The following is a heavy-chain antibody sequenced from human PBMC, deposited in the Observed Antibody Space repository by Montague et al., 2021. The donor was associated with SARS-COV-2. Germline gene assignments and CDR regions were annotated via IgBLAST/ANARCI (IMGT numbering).Heavy chain of an antibody. J-gene: IGHJ4*02. CDR1: GYSITRVF. Sequence: SETLSLTCSVSGYSITRVFWGWLRQPPGKGLEWIGHLHHSGRNNXNASLKSRLTMSPDTSKNQFSLQLSSVTAADTAVYYCARLYLGFNGKMYFFDAWGQGILVTVSS. CDR3: ARLYLGFNGKMYFFDA. V-gene: IGHV4-59*01. D-gene: IGHD2-8*01. CDR2: LHHSGRN.